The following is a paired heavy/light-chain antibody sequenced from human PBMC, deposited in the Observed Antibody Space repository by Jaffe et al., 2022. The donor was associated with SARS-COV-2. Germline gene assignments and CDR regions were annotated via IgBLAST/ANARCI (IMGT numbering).Heavy chain of an antibody. CDR1: GFTFKAYW. CDR2: IKGDGSSI. D-gene: IGHD2-21*01. V-gene: IGHV3-74*01. CDR3: ARDGHYSGDGFDL. J-gene: IGHJ3*01. Sequence: EVQLVESGGGLVQPGGSLRLSCTASGFTFKAYWMHWVRQAPGKGLVWVARIKGDGSSISYADSVKGRFTISRDNDKNTLYLQVSSLRADDTAVYFCARDGHYSGDGFDLWGQGTMVTVSS.
Light chain of an antibody. J-gene: IGLJ2*01. Sequence: SYELTQPPSVSVSPGQTASITCSGDKLGSRYVCWYQQKPGQSPVLVIYQDDKRPSGIPERFSGSNSGHTAILTISGTQAMDEADYYCHAWDTTIVVFGGGTKLTVL. V-gene: IGLV3-1*01. CDR2: QDD. CDR1: KLGSRY. CDR3: HAWDTTIVV.